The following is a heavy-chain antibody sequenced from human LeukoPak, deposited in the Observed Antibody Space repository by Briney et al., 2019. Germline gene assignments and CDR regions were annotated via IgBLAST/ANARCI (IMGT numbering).Heavy chain of an antibody. CDR2: INPSGGST. V-gene: IGHV1-46*01. CDR3: ARENPQDIVVVPAAYNWFDP. J-gene: IGHJ5*02. Sequence: WASVKVSCKASGYTFTSYYMHWVRQAPGQGLEWMGIINPSGGSTSYAQKFQGRVTMTRDTSTSTVYMELSSLRSEDTAVYYCARENPQDIVVVPAAYNWFDPWGQGTLVTVSS. D-gene: IGHD2-2*01. CDR1: GYTFTSYY.